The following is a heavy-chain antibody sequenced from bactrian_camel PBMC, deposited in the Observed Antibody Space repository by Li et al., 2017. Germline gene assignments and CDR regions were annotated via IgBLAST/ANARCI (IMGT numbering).Heavy chain of an antibody. V-gene: IGHV3S1*01. Sequence: HVQLVESGGGSVQAGGSLRLSCAASVNTDSYYCMAWFRQAPGKAREGVAAIYTGGPRTEYVDSVKGRFTISRDNAKNTVYLQMNNLKSEDTALYYCATSLTDNWLRGFGYWGQGTQVTVS. D-gene: IGHD7*01. CDR2: IYTGGPRT. CDR1: VNTDSYYC. J-gene: IGHJ6*01. CDR3: ATSLTDNWLRGFGY.